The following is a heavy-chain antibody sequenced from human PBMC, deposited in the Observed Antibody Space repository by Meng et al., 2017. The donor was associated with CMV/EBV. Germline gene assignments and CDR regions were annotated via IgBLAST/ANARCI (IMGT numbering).Heavy chain of an antibody. V-gene: IGHV1-69*05. CDR2: IIPIFGTA. D-gene: IGHD4-17*01. Sequence: GNFSSYAISWVRQAPGQGLEWMGGIIPIFGTANYAQKFQGRVTITTDESTSTAYMELSSLRSEDTAVYYCARDSGGYGDYSPYYFDYWGQGTLVTVSS. CDR3: ARDSGGYGDYSPYYFDY. J-gene: IGHJ4*02. CDR1: GNFSSYA.